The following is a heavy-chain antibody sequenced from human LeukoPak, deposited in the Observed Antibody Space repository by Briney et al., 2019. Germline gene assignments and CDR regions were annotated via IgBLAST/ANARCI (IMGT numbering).Heavy chain of an antibody. J-gene: IGHJ4*02. CDR2: IYHSGST. CDR1: GGSISSSDW. Sequence: PSETLSLTCAVSGGSISSSDWWSWVRPPPGKGLEWIGEIYHSGSTNYNPSLKSRVTISVDKSKNQFSLKLSSVTAADTAVYYCARDRPSNIAAAGTSRFDYWGQGTLVTVSS. V-gene: IGHV4-4*02. D-gene: IGHD6-13*01. CDR3: ARDRPSNIAAAGTSRFDY.